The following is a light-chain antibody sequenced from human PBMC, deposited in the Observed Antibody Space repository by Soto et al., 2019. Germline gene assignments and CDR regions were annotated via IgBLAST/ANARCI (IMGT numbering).Light chain of an antibody. V-gene: IGKV1-39*01. CDR2: AAS. Sequence: DIQMTQSPSSLSASVGYRVTITCRASQSISSYLNWYQQKPGKAPKLLIYAASRLQSGVPSRFSGSGSGTDFTLTISSLQPEDFATYYCQQSYSTPLTFGGGTKVEIK. J-gene: IGKJ4*01. CDR3: QQSYSTPLT. CDR1: QSISSY.